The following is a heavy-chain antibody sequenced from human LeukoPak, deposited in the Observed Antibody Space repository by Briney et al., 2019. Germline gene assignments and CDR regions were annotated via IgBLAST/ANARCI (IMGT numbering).Heavy chain of an antibody. J-gene: IGHJ6*02. V-gene: IGHV1-69*13. CDR2: IIPILGTA. CDR1: GYTFTSYG. D-gene: IGHD3-3*01. Sequence: SVKVSCKASGYTFTSYGISWVRQAPGQGLEWMGGIIPILGTANYAQKFQGRVTITADESTSTAYMELSSLRSEDTAVYYCARDMDRGAYYDFWSGYLGMDVWGQGTTVTVSS. CDR3: ARDMDRGAYYDFWSGYLGMDV.